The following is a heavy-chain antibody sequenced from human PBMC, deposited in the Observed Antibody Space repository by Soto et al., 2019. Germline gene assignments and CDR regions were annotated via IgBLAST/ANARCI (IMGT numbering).Heavy chain of an antibody. CDR2: ISFDGTTD. CDR1: GFNFHNYN. CDR3: ARDNRDCSAFNCYNPGRVFGLDV. V-gene: IGHV3-30-3*01. J-gene: IGHJ6*01. Sequence: GGSLILSCVTSGFNFHNYNLRCVRQAPSNSLECVGVISFDGTTDYYADSVKGRFTVSRDNFKNILSLQMDSLRPEDTAVYYCARDNRDCSAFNCYNPGRVFGLDVWGQGTTVTVSS. D-gene: IGHD2-15*01.